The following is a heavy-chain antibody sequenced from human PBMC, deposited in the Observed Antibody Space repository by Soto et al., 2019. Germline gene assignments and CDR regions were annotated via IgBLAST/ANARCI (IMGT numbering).Heavy chain of an antibody. CDR2: MSVYGRT. CDR3: VKWHTYNFDSLFFPAFDF. V-gene: IGHV3-23*01. J-gene: IGHJ4*02. Sequence: PGGSLRLSCLVSGFTFIDSVISWVRQAPGNGLEWLSVMSVYGRTRYALSVTGRFTISRENSKNTLYLQMRSLRAEYAADYYCVKWHTYNFDSLFFPAFDFWGQRTQVTVSS. CDR1: GFTFIDSV. D-gene: IGHD3-22*01.